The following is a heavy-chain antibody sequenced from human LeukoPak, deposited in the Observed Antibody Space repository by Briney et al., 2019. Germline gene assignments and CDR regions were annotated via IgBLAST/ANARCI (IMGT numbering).Heavy chain of an antibody. D-gene: IGHD5-12*01. CDR1: GITFSSYG. CDR2: ISYDGSNK. CDR3: AKGGYSGYDHWFDP. J-gene: IGHJ5*02. Sequence: PGGSLRLSCAASGITFSSYGMSWVRQAPGKGLEWVAVISYDGSNKYYADSVKGRFTISRDNSKNTLYLQMNSLRAEDTAVYYCAKGGYSGYDHWFDPWGQGTLVTVSP. V-gene: IGHV3-30*18.